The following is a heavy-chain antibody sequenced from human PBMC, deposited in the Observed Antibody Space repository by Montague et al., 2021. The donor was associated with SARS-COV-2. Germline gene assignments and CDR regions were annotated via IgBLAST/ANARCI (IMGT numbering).Heavy chain of an antibody. Sequence: SETLSLTSTVSGGSISSYYWSWIRQPPGKGLEWIGYIYYSGSTNYNPSLKSRVTISVDTSKNQFSLKLSSVTAADTAVYYCAREGGGSGSYYYSFDYWGQGTLVTVSS. D-gene: IGHD3-10*01. V-gene: IGHV4-59*01. CDR1: GGSISSYY. J-gene: IGHJ4*02. CDR2: IYYSGST. CDR3: AREGGGSGSYYYSFDY.